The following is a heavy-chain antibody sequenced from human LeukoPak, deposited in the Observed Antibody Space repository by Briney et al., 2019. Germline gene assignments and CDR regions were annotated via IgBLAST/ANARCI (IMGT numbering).Heavy chain of an antibody. CDR2: IIGSGGST. CDR3: AKALAARPYYYYGMDV. J-gene: IGHJ6*02. Sequence: GGSLSLSCAAPGFPFSSYAMSWVRQAPGKGLEWVSAIIGSGGSTYYADSVKGRFTISRDNSKNTLYLQMNSLRAEDTAVYYCAKALAARPYYYYGMDVWGQGTTVTVSS. CDR1: GFPFSSYA. V-gene: IGHV3-23*01. D-gene: IGHD6-6*01.